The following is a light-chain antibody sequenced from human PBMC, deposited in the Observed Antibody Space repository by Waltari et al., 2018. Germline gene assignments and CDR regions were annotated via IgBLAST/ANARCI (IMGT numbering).Light chain of an antibody. CDR2: AAS. Sequence: DIQLTQSPSSVSASVGDRGTITCRASQDISNWLAWYQQKPGKAPKFLIYAASTLQSGVPSRFSGSGTVTEFTLTISSLHPEDFATYYCQQAHSFPLTFGGGTKVEIK. V-gene: IGKV1-12*01. CDR1: QDISNW. J-gene: IGKJ4*01. CDR3: QQAHSFPLT.